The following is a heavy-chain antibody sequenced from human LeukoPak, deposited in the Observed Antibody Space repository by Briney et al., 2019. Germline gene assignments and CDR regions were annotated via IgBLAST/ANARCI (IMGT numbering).Heavy chain of an antibody. Sequence: PGGSLRLSCSASGFTFSSYAMHWVRQAPGKGLEYVSAISSNGGSTYYADSVKGRFTISRDNSKNTLYLQMSSLRAEDTAVYYCVKDTKFFGARYYYYGMDVWGQGTTVTVSS. CDR2: ISSNGGST. V-gene: IGHV3-64D*09. J-gene: IGHJ6*02. CDR1: GFTFSSYA. CDR3: VKDTKFFGARYYYYGMDV. D-gene: IGHD3-3*01.